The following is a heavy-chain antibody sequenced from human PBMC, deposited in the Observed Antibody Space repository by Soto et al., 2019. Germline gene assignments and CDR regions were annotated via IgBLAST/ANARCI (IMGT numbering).Heavy chain of an antibody. CDR2: MSHSETT. Sequence: QVQLQESGPGLRKPSQTLFLTCTVSGGYISSAGSFWSWVRQHPGKGLEWIGYMSHSETTHYNSSPXSXXTISIDTSKNQFSLNLDSLTAADTAVYYCARGYSRPDWFDSWGPGTLVIVSS. J-gene: IGHJ5*01. V-gene: IGHV4-31*03. D-gene: IGHD5-12*01. CDR1: GGYISSAGSF. CDR3: ARGYSRPDWFDS.